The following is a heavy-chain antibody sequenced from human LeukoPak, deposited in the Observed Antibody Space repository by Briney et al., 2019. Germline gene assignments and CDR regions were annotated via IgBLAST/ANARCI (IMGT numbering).Heavy chain of an antibody. CDR2: INPNSGDI. J-gene: IGHJ4*02. CDR1: GYPFIGYY. D-gene: IGHD3-22*01. CDR3: ARAHPYYDSSGFHPGSFDY. Sequence: ASVKVSCKTSGYPFIGYYVHWVRQAPGQGLEWMGWINPNSGDIYYAQKFQGRVTMTSDTSITTAYMELSRLISDDTAVYYCARAHPYYDSSGFHPGSFDYWGQGTLVTVSS. V-gene: IGHV1-2*02.